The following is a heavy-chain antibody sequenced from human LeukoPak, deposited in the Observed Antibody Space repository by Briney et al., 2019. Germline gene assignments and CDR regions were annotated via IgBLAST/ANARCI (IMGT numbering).Heavy chain of an antibody. CDR1: GGTFSSYA. CDR3: ARALLRAAAIRDPSINYY. Sequence: SVKVSCKASGGTFSSYAISWVRQAPGQGLEWMGGIIPIFGTANHAQKFQGRATITADESTSTAYMELSSLRSEDTAVYYCARALLRAAAIRDPSINYYWGQGTLVTVSS. J-gene: IGHJ4*02. D-gene: IGHD6-13*01. CDR2: IIPIFGTA. V-gene: IGHV1-69*13.